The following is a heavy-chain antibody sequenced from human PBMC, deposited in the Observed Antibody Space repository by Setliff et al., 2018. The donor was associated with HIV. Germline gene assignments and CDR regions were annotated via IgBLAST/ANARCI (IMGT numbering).Heavy chain of an antibody. CDR2: IIPIFGTA. CDR1: GGTFSSYA. Sequence: SVKVSCKASGGTFSSYAISWVRQAPGQGLEWMGGIIPIFGTANYAQKFQGRVTITTDESTSTAYMELSSPTSEDTAIYYCARDHQTMLWLDYWGQGTLVTVSS. CDR3: ARDHQTMLWLDY. D-gene: IGHD2-21*01. V-gene: IGHV1-69*05. J-gene: IGHJ4*02.